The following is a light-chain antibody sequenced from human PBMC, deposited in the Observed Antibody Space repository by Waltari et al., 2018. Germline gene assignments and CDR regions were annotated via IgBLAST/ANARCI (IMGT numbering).Light chain of an antibody. CDR3: QHRSNWPYT. CDR1: QGISDD. J-gene: IGKJ2*01. CDR2: DAS. Sequence: DIQMTQSPSSLSASVGDKITITCQASQGISDDLHWYQQKPGKAPKLLIYDASKLETGVPSRFSGSGSGTHFTFTINSLQPEDIAVYYCQHRSNWPYTFGQGTKLEIK. V-gene: IGKV1-33*01.